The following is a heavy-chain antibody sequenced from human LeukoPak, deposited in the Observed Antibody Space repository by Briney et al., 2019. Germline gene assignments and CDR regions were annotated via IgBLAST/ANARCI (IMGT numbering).Heavy chain of an antibody. J-gene: IGHJ6*03. CDR3: ARAGLETFYYDSRGREQFFYYMDV. D-gene: IGHD3-22*01. Sequence: TGGSLRLSCAASGFTVCTTYMNWVRQSPGKGLEWVSVLYSGGSTYYADSVKGRFTISRDNSKNTLYLQINSLRAEDTAVYYCARAGLETFYYDSRGREQFFYYMDVWGKGTTVTVSS. V-gene: IGHV3-66*02. CDR1: GFTVCTTY. CDR2: LYSGGST.